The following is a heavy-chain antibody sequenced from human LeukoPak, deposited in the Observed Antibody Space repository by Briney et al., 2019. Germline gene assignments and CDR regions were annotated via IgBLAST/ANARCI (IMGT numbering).Heavy chain of an antibody. V-gene: IGHV4-34*01. CDR1: GDSLSDNY. D-gene: IGHD2-2*01. CDR3: VRGPHDSTHDFDY. J-gene: IGHJ4*01. Sequence: PSETLSLTCTVYGDSLSDNYWSWVRQPPGKGLQWIGQINPSGGTSYNAALKSRVTILLDMSKNQFSLRLRSVTAADTAVYYCVRGPHDSTHDFDYWGHGTLVTVSS. CDR2: INPSGGT.